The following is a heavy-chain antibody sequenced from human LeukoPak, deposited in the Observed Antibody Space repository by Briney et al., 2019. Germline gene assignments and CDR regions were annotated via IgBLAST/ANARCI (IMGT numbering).Heavy chain of an antibody. V-gene: IGHV3-74*01. J-gene: IGHJ4*02. CDR3: ATSLGPLTEY. CDR2: INSGGSGT. Sequence: GGSLRLSCAASGFPLSSYWMHWVRQAAGKGLVWVSRINSGGSGTSYADSVEGRFTISRDNAKNILYLQMNSLRAEDTALYYCATSLGPLTEYWGQGTLVTVSS. D-gene: IGHD7-27*01. CDR1: GFPLSSYW.